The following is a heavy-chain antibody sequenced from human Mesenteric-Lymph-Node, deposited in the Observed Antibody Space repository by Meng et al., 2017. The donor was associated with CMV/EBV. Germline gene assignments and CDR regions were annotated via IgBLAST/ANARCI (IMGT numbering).Heavy chain of an antibody. D-gene: IGHD5-12*01. Sequence: GESLKISCAASGFTFSDHYMDWVRQAPGKGLEWVGRARNKANSYTTEYAASVKGRFTISRDDSKNSLYLQMNSLKTADTGVYYCTRWQNGMDVWGQGTTVTVSS. CDR2: ARNKANSYTT. J-gene: IGHJ6*02. CDR1: GFTFSDHY. CDR3: TRWQNGMDV. V-gene: IGHV3-72*01.